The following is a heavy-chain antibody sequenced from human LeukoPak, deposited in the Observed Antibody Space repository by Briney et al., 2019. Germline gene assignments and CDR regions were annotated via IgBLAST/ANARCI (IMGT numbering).Heavy chain of an antibody. Sequence: GGSLRLSCAATGLSVSSNFMNWLRQAPGKGLEWVANIKQDGGAKNYVDSVKGRFTISRDNAKNSLYLQMNNLRVEDTAVYYCARERVTTTSFDYWGQGVLVTVSS. CDR3: ARERVTTTSFDY. J-gene: IGHJ4*02. CDR1: GLSVSSNF. D-gene: IGHD2/OR15-2a*01. V-gene: IGHV3-7*01. CDR2: IKQDGGAK.